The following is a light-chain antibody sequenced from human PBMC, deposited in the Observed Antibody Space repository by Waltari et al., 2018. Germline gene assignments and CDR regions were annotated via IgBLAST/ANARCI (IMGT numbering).Light chain of an antibody. V-gene: IGKV3-20*01. J-gene: IGKJ1*01. Sequence: SCWDGQSVSIYLAWDQQKPGRAPVRLVYHASNSAAGIPDRVRAGGSGTDLSLTIRSLEPEDFAMYYCQQYVELPATFGQGTKVELK. CDR1: QSVSIY. CDR2: HAS. CDR3: QQYVELPAT.